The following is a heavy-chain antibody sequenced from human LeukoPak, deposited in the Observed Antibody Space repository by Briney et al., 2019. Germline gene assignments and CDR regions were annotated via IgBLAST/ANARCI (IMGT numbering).Heavy chain of an antibody. CDR1: GGSISSGDYY. CDR3: ARDLNDYSNSDGMDV. CDR2: IYYSGST. J-gene: IGHJ6*02. Sequence: KPSETLSLTCTVSGGSISSGDYYWSWIRQPPGKGLEWIGYIYYSGSTYYNPSLKSRVTISVDTSKNQFSLKLSSVTAADTAVYYCARDLNDYSNSDGMDVWGQRTTVTVSS. V-gene: IGHV4-30-4*01. D-gene: IGHD4-11*01.